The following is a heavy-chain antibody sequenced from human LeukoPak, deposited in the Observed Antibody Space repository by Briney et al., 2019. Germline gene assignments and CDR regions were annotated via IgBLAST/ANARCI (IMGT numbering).Heavy chain of an antibody. CDR2: IYHSGST. Sequence: SETLSLTCAVSGYSISSGYYWGWIRQPPGKGLEWIGTIYHSGSTYYNPSLKSRVTISVDTSRNQFSLKLRSVTAADTAVYYCAVGYCSSTSCYREYFQHWGQGTLVTVSS. CDR1: GYSISSGYY. CDR3: AVGYCSSTSCYREYFQH. D-gene: IGHD2-2*02. J-gene: IGHJ1*01. V-gene: IGHV4-38-2*01.